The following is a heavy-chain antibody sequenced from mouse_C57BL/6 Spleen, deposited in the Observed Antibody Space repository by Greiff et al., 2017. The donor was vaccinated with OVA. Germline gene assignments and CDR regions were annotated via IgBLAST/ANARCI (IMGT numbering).Heavy chain of an antibody. V-gene: IGHV5-16*01. D-gene: IGHD3-3*01. J-gene: IGHJ3*01. CDR1: GFTFSDYY. CDR3: AREERDSAWFAY. Sequence: EVMLVESEGGLVQPGSSMKLSCTASGFTFSDYYMAWVRQVPEKGLEWVANINYDGSSTYYLDSLKSRFIISRDNAKNILYLQMSSLKSEDTATYYCAREERDSAWFAYWGQGTLVTVSA. CDR2: INYDGSST.